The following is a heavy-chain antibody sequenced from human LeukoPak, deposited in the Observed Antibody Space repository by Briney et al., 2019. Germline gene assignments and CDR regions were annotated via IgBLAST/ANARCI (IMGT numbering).Heavy chain of an antibody. D-gene: IGHD5-18*01. CDR2: IYYSGST. CDR1: GGSISIYY. Sequence: SETLSLTCTVSGGSISIYYWSWIRQPPGKGLEWIGYIYYSGSTNYNPSLKSRVTISVDTSKNQFSLKLSSVTAADTAVYYCARQIAGYSYGYYFDYWGQGTLVTVSS. J-gene: IGHJ4*02. CDR3: ARQIAGYSYGYYFDY. V-gene: IGHV4-59*08.